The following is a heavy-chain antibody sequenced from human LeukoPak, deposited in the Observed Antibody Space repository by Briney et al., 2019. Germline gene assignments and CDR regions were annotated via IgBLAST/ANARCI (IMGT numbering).Heavy chain of an antibody. CDR1: RFTFNTYA. CDR2: ISGSGGST. CDR3: AEIGGNLIY. Sequence: GGSLRLSCVASRFTFNTYAVSWVRQAPGKGLEWVSAISGSGGSTYYADSVKGRFTISRDNSKNTLFLQMNSLRAEDTAVYYCAEIGGNLIYWGQGTLVTVSS. J-gene: IGHJ4*02. V-gene: IGHV3-23*01. D-gene: IGHD4-23*01.